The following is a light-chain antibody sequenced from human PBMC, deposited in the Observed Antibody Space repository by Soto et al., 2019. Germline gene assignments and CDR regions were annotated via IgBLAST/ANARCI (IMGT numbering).Light chain of an antibody. CDR1: QSVSGTY. CDR2: GAS. CDR3: QQYGTLPTT. V-gene: IGKV3-20*01. Sequence: EIVLTQSPGTLSLSPGERATLSCRASQSVSGTYLAWYQQTPGQAPRLLIYGASSRATGIPDRFSGSGSGTDFTLTISRLEPEDFTVYYCQQYGTLPTTFGPGTKVDSK. J-gene: IGKJ3*01.